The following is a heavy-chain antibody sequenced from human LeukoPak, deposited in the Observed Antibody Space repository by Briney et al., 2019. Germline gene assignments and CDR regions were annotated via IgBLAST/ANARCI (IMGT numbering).Heavy chain of an antibody. V-gene: IGHV4-31*03. CDR1: GGSIDTAGYF. Sequence: SQTLSLTCTVSGGSIDTAGYFWSWIRQHPGKGLEWIGDIRYSVRTYYNPSLKSRVTISLDTSKNQFSLKLSSVTVADTAVYYCARDRAVVTAVGGRYYGMDVWGQGTTVTVSS. CDR3: ARDRAVVTAVGGRYYGMDV. D-gene: IGHD2-21*02. CDR2: IRYSVRT. J-gene: IGHJ6*02.